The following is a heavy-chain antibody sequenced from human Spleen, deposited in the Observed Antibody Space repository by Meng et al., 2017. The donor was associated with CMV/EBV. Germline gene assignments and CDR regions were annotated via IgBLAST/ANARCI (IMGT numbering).Heavy chain of an antibody. Sequence: ASVKVSCKASGYTFTSYGISWVRQAPGQGLEWMGWISAYNGNTNYVQNLQGRVTMTTDTSTSTAYMELRSLRSDDTAVYYCAKGVGARPSILFDYWGQGTLVTVSS. CDR3: AKGVGARPSILFDY. V-gene: IGHV1-18*01. D-gene: IGHD1-26*01. J-gene: IGHJ4*02. CDR1: GYTFTSYG. CDR2: ISAYNGNT.